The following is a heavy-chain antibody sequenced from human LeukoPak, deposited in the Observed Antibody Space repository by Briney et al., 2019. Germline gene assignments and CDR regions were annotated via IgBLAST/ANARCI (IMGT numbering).Heavy chain of an antibody. CDR2: LKQDGSEK. CDR1: GFTFSNYW. V-gene: IGHV3-7*05. Sequence: GGSLRLSCAASGFTFSNYWMIWVRQAPGKGLEWVGNLKQDGSEKRYADSVRGRFSISRDNAQTSLYLQMNSLRAEDTAVYYCARASDPWLQLTWGQGTLVTVSS. J-gene: IGHJ5*02. CDR3: ARASDPWLQLT. D-gene: IGHD5-24*01.